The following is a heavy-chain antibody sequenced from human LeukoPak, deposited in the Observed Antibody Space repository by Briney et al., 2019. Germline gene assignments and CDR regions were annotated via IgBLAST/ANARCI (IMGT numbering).Heavy chain of an antibody. CDR1: GFAFSSFG. Sequence: GRSLTLSCAASGFAFSSFGMHWVRQAPGKGLEWVAVIWYDASNKYYADSVKGRFTISRDNSKNTLFLQMNSLRDDDTAVYYCVRGVGVSRFNYFDPWGQGTLVIVSS. CDR2: IWYDASNK. D-gene: IGHD6-13*01. J-gene: IGHJ5*02. V-gene: IGHV3-33*01. CDR3: VRGVGVSRFNYFDP.